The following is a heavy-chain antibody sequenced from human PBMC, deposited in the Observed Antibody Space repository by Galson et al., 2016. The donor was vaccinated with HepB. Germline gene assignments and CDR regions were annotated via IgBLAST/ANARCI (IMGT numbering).Heavy chain of an antibody. CDR1: GFSVSSNY. Sequence: SLRLSCAASGFSVSSNYIIWVRQAPGKGLEWVSAIYSGGSTYYADAVKGHFTVSRDNPKNTVYLQMNSLRAEDTAVYYCAREAIAAAGTHDAFEIWGQGTMVTVCS. CDR3: AREAIAAAGTHDAFEI. J-gene: IGHJ3*02. V-gene: IGHV3-53*01. CDR2: IYSGGST. D-gene: IGHD6-13*01.